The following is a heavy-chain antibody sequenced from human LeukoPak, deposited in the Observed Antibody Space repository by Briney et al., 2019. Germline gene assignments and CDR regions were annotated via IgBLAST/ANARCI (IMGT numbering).Heavy chain of an antibody. V-gene: IGHV3-30*18. Sequence: HGGSLRLSCAASGFTFSSYGMHWFRQAPGKGLEWVAVISYDGSNKYYADSVKGRFTISRDNSKNTLYLQMNSLRAEDTAVYYCANLGDYDYVWGSYRYGAFDIWGQGTMVTVSS. CDR2: ISYDGSNK. D-gene: IGHD3-16*02. CDR3: ANLGDYDYVWGSYRYGAFDI. CDR1: GFTFSSYG. J-gene: IGHJ3*02.